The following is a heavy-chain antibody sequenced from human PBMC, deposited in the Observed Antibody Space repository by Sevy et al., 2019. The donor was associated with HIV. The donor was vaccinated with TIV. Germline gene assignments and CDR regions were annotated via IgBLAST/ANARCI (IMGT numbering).Heavy chain of an antibody. J-gene: IGHJ6*01. CDR3: ARGWYAPPYCYGMDV. Sequence: ASVKVSCKASGGTFSSYAISWVRQAPGQGLEWMGGIIPIFGTANYSQKFQGRVTITADESTSTAYMELSSLRSEDTAVYYCARGWYAPPYCYGMDVWGQGTTVTVSS. D-gene: IGHD6-19*01. V-gene: IGHV1-69*13. CDR2: IIPIFGTA. CDR1: GGTFSSYA.